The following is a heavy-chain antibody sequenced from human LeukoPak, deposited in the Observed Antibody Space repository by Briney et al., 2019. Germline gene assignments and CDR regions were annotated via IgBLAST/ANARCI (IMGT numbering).Heavy chain of an antibody. CDR2: MNDDWGTT. CDR3: VRGLYGLGGDF. CDR1: GFSFRNYA. Sequence: GGSLRLSCSASGFSFRNYAMHWVRQAPGKGLEFVSGMNDDWGTTDYADSVKGRFTISRDNSKDTLYLQMNSLRTDDTALYYCVRGLYGLGGDFWGQGTLVTVSS. J-gene: IGHJ4*02. V-gene: IGHV3-64D*06. D-gene: IGHD3-10*01.